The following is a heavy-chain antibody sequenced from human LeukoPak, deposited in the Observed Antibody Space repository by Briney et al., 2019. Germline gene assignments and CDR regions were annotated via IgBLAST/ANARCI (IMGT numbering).Heavy chain of an antibody. CDR3: ARDPSAVVVVAAPAYYYYMDV. D-gene: IGHD2-15*01. CDR1: GFTFSSYS. J-gene: IGHJ6*03. CDR2: ISSSSSYI. Sequence: PGGSLRLSCAASGFTFSSYSMSWVRQAPGKGLEWVSSISSSSSYIYYADSVKGRFTISRHNAKNSLYLQMDSLRAEDTAVYYCARDPSAVVVVAAPAYYYYMDVWGKGTTVTVSS. V-gene: IGHV3-21*01.